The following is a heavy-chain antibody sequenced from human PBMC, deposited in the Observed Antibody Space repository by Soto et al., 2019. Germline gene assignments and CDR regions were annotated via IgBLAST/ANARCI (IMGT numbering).Heavy chain of an antibody. CDR3: ARGEGSGSNALGH. D-gene: IGHD3-16*01. CDR1: GFTVSNIY. J-gene: IGHJ4*02. V-gene: IGHV3-66*01. CDR2: IQDGGSI. Sequence: ESGGGFVQPGGSLRLSCAASGFTVSNIYMTWVRQAPGNGLEWVAVIQDGGSISYADPLSDRFTISRDNSKNTVFLEMNNLRPEDTAVYFWARGEGSGSNALGHWGQGTLVTVSS.